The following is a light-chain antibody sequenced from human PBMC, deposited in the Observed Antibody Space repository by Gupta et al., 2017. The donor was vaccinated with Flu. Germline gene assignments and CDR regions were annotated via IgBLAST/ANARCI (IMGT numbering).Light chain of an antibody. CDR3: QQYFGTPLT. Sequence: SLGERATINCKSSQSLLYHSNNKNYLTWYQQKPGQPPKLLIYWASTRESGVPDRFIGSGSGTDFTLTISSLQAEDVALYYCQQYFGTPLTFGGGTMVEIK. V-gene: IGKV4-1*01. CDR1: QSLLYHSNNKNY. CDR2: WAS. J-gene: IGKJ4*01.